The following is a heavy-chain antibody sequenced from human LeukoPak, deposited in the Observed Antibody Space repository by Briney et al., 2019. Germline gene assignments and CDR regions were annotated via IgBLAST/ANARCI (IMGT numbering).Heavy chain of an antibody. CDR3: IRALSGYDDY. CDR2: IETDESTI. D-gene: IGHD3-22*01. CDR1: GLTFSSHA. J-gene: IGHJ4*02. V-gene: IGHV3-74*01. Sequence: GGSLRLSCVASGLTFSSHAMTWVRQAPGKGLVWVSRIETDESTIAYADSVKGRFTISRDNVKNTLYLQMNSLRAEDTAVYYCIRALSGYDDYWGQGTLVTVSS.